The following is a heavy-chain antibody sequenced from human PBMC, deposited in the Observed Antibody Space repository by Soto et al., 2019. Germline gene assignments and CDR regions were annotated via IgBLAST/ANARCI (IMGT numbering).Heavy chain of an antibody. CDR1: GFTFSRYS. J-gene: IGHJ3*01. D-gene: IGHD3-22*01. Sequence: GGSLRLSCPASGFTFSRYSMNWVRQAPGKGLEWVSSISSSSSYIYYADSVKGRFTISRDNAKNSLYLQMNSLRAEDTAVYYCERDSPQHWLINDAFDLWGQGTMVTVSS. CDR3: ERDSPQHWLINDAFDL. CDR2: ISSSSSYI. V-gene: IGHV3-21*01.